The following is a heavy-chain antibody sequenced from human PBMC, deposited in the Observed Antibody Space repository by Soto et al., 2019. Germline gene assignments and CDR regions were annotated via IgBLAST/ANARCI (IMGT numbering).Heavy chain of an antibody. CDR3: ARGRGLWCSSTSCYGNWFDP. D-gene: IGHD2-2*01. J-gene: IGHJ5*02. CDR1: GYTFTGYY. V-gene: IGHV1-2*04. Sequence: GASVKVSCKASGYTFTGYYMHWVRQAPGQGLEWMGWINPNSGGTNYAQKFQGWVTMTRDTSISTAYMELSRLRSDDTAVYYCARGRGLWCSSTSCYGNWFDPWGQGTLVTVSS. CDR2: INPNSGGT.